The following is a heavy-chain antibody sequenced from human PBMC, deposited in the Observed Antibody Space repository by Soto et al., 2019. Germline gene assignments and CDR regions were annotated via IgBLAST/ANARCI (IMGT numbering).Heavy chain of an antibody. V-gene: IGHV4-34*01. D-gene: IGHD5-12*01. J-gene: IGHJ4*02. Sequence: PSETLSLTCAVYGGSFSGYYWSWIRQPPGKGLEWIGEINHSGSTNYNPSLKSRVTISVDTSKNQFPLKLSSVTAADTAVYYCARRYSGYDLDYWGQGTLVTVSS. CDR3: ARRYSGYDLDY. CDR1: GGSFSGYY. CDR2: INHSGST.